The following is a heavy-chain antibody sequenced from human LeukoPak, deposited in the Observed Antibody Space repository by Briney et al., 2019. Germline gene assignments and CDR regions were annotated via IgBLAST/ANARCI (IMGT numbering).Heavy chain of an antibody. CDR3: ARAEELGMGRGSFDI. CDR2: IYHSGST. D-gene: IGHD7-27*01. Sequence: SETLSLTCAVSGGSISSGGYSWSWIRQPPGKGLEWIGYIYHSGSTYYNPSLKSRVTISVDRSKNQFSLKLSSVTAADTAVYYCARAEELGMGRGSFDIWGQGTMVTVSS. J-gene: IGHJ3*02. V-gene: IGHV4-30-2*01. CDR1: GGSISSGGYS.